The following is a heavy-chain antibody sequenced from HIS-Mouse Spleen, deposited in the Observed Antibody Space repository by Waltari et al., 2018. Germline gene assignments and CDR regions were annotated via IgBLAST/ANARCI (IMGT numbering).Heavy chain of an antibody. D-gene: IGHD6-13*01. CDR3: AREWQQLVRGSDWFDP. CDR2: ST. Sequence: STYYNPSLKSRVTISVDTSKNQFSLKLSSVTAADTAVYYCAREWQQLVRGSDWFDPWGQGTLVTVSS. J-gene: IGHJ5*02. V-gene: IGHV4-39*07.